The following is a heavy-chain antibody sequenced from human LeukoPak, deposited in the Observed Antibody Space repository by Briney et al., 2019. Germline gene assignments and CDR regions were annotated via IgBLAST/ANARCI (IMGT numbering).Heavy chain of an antibody. J-gene: IGHJ4*02. CDR3: AKGPHGDYVGDGFDY. Sequence: HPGGSLRLSCAASGFTFSSYGMHWVRQAPGKGLEWVAVISCDGSNKYYADSVKGRFTISRDNSKNTLYLQMNSLRAEDTAVYYCAKGPHGDYVGDGFDYWGQGTLVTVSS. D-gene: IGHD4-17*01. CDR2: ISCDGSNK. CDR1: GFTFSSYG. V-gene: IGHV3-30*18.